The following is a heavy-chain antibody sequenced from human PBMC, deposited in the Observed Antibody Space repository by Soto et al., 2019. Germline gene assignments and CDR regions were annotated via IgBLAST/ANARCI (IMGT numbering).Heavy chain of an antibody. CDR2: ISTTSGNT. CDR1: GYTFSSYS. V-gene: IGHV1-18*01. J-gene: IGHJ4*02. CDR3: ARDNGYYDF. Sequence: QIQMVQSGAEVKQPGASVKISCKTSGYTFSSYSINWVRQAPGQGREWMARISTTSGNTHYAERVQGRVTVTLDKSARTAFMEMWGLTSDDTAVYFCARDNGYYDFWGQGTLVTVSS. D-gene: IGHD2-8*01.